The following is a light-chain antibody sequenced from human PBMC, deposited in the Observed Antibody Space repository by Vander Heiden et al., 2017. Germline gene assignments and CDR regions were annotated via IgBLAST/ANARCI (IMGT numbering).Light chain of an antibody. V-gene: IGLV1-44*01. CDR2: SDN. Sequence: QSLLPQPPSASGTPGQRVTISCSGSSSNIGSFAVNWYHQLPETAPKLLIYSDNHRPSGVPDRFSGSRSGTSASLAISGLQSGDEADYYCATWDHSLNAWVFGGGTKLTVL. CDR3: ATWDHSLNAWV. CDR1: SSNIGSFA. J-gene: IGLJ3*02.